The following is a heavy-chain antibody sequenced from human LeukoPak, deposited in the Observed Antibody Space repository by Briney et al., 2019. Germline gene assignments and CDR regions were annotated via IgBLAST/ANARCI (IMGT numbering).Heavy chain of an antibody. Sequence: GGSLRLSCAASGFIFGGYAMHWVRQAPGKGPQWLAVISYDGGKTYYADSVEGRFTISRDNSKSTVYLEINSLRSEDTAIYYCARGFNDFWSGSQLEYWGQGTLATVSS. J-gene: IGHJ4*02. CDR3: ARGFNDFWSGSQLEY. CDR1: GFIFGGYA. CDR2: ISYDGGKT. V-gene: IGHV3-30-3*01. D-gene: IGHD3-3*01.